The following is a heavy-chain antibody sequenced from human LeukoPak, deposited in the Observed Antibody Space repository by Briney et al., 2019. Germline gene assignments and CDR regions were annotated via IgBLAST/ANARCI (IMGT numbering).Heavy chain of an antibody. CDR3: ARDSTYYYDSGSSGPHYFDN. D-gene: IGHD3-10*01. Sequence: GGSLRLSCAASGFTFSNYAMHWVRQAPGKGLEWVSLISSGGTSEYYADSVKGRFTISRDNSKNTLYLQLNSLRAEDTAVYYCARDSTYYYDSGSSGPHYFDNWGQGTLVTVSS. CDR2: ISSGGTSE. V-gene: IGHV3-30*01. CDR1: GFTFSNYA. J-gene: IGHJ4*02.